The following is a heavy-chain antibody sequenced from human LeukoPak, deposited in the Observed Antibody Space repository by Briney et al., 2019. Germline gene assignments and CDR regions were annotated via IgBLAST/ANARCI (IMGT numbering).Heavy chain of an antibody. Sequence: PSETLSLTCTVSGGSISSYYWSWIRQPAGKGLEWIGSIYYSGSTYYNPSLKSRVTISVDTSKNQFSLKLSSVTAADTAVYYCATTKYFDWSYYFDYWGQGTLVTVSS. D-gene: IGHD3-9*01. CDR3: ATTKYFDWSYYFDY. J-gene: IGHJ4*02. CDR2: IYYSGST. CDR1: GGSISSYY. V-gene: IGHV4-59*05.